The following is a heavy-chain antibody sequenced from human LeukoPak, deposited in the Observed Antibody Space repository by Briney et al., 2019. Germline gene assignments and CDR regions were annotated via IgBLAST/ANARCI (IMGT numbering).Heavy chain of an antibody. D-gene: IGHD6-19*01. Sequence: GSLRLSCLASKFTFNNYAMTWVRQAPGKGLEWVSYISSSSSTIYYADSVKGRFTISRDNAKNSLYLQMNSLRAEDTAVYYCARDRSGWLVGTNYFDYWGQGTLVTVSS. CDR2: ISSSSSTI. V-gene: IGHV3-48*01. CDR3: ARDRSGWLVGTNYFDY. J-gene: IGHJ4*02. CDR1: KFTFNNYA.